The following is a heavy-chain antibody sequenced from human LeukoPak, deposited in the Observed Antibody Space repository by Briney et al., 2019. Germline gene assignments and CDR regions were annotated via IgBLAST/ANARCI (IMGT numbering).Heavy chain of an antibody. J-gene: IGHJ4*02. CDR2: IWYDGSNK. D-gene: IGHD3-10*01. Sequence: GRSLRLSCAASGFTFSSYGMHWVRQAPGKGLEWVAVIWYDGSNKYYADSVRGRFTISRDTSKNTLYLQMNGLRAEDTAVYYCARDSGRSATYFNYWGQGTLVTVSS. V-gene: IGHV3-33*01. CDR3: ARDSGRSATYFNY. CDR1: GFTFSSYG.